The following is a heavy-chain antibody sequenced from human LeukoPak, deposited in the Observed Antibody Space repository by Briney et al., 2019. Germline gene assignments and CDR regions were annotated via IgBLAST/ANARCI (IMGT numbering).Heavy chain of an antibody. Sequence: SGPTLVKPTQTLTLTCTFSGFSLSSSGVGVGWVRQPPGEALEWLALIYWDDDKRYSPSLRSRLTITKDTSKNQVVLTMTNVDPVDTATYYCAHRRYLYGSWNFGSFDYWGQGTLVTVSS. CDR2: IYWDDDK. CDR1: GFSLSSSGVG. D-gene: IGHD6-19*01. J-gene: IGHJ4*02. V-gene: IGHV2-5*02. CDR3: AHRRYLYGSWNFGSFDY.